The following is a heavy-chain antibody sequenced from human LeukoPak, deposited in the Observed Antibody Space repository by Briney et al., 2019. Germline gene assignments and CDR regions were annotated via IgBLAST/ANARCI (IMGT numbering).Heavy chain of an antibody. CDR1: GGSISSSSYY. J-gene: IGHJ4*02. D-gene: IGHD1-14*01. CDR3: ARAFTPNRRDPFSLGY. Sequence: SETLSLTCTVSGGSISSSSYYWGWIRQPPGKGLEWIGSIYYSGSTYYNPSLKSRVTISVDTSKNQFSLKLSSVTAADTAVYYCARAFTPNRRDPFSLGYWGQGTLVTVSS. CDR2: IYYSGST. V-gene: IGHV4-39*07.